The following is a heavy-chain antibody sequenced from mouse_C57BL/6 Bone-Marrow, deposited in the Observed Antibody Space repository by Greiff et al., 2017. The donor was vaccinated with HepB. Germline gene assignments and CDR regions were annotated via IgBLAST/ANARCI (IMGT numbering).Heavy chain of an antibody. CDR1: GFTFSNYW. J-gene: IGHJ2*01. CDR2: IRLKSDNYAT. CDR3: TGREGRVDY. Sequence: EVQLQQSGGGLVQPGGSMKLSCVASGFTFSNYWMNWVRQSPEKGLEWVAQIRLKSDNYATHYAESVKGRFTISRDDSKSSVYLQMNNLRAEDTGIYYCTGREGRVDYWGQGTTLTVSS. D-gene: IGHD3-3*01. V-gene: IGHV6-3*01.